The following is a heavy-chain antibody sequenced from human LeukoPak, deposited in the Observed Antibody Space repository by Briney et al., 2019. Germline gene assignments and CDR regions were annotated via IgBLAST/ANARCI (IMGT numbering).Heavy chain of an antibody. CDR3: ARAPGVGLGFDY. V-gene: IGHV3-21*01. D-gene: IGHD2-15*01. Sequence: SGGSLRLSCAASGXTFSGYAVSWVRQAPGKGLEWVSSISSSSSYIYYADSVKGRFTISRDNAKNSLFVQMNSLRAEDTAVYYCARAPGVGLGFDYWGQGTLVTVSS. CDR2: ISSSSSYI. CDR1: GXTFSGYA. J-gene: IGHJ4*02.